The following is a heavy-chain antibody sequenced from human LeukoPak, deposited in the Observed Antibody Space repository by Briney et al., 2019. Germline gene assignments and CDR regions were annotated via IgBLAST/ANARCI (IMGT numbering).Heavy chain of an antibody. CDR2: INQSGST. Sequence: SETLSLTCAVYGRSFSGYYWSWIRQPPGKGLEWIGEINQSGSTNYNPSLKSRVTISVDTSKNQFSLKLSSVTAADTAVYYCARRGIVLMVYAIWGQGTLVTVSS. J-gene: IGHJ4*02. CDR3: ARRGIVLMVYAI. D-gene: IGHD2-8*01. V-gene: IGHV4-34*01. CDR1: GRSFSGYY.